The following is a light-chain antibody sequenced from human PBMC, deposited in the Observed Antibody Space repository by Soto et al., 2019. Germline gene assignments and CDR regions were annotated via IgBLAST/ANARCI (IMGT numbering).Light chain of an antibody. V-gene: IGKV3-20*01. CDR3: QQHGSSPPWT. CDR2: GAS. Sequence: EIVLTQSPGTLSLSPGERATLSCRASQSVSSSSLAWYQQKPGQAPRLLIYGASSRATGIPDRFSGSGSGTDFTLTISRLEPEDFAVYYCQQHGSSPPWTFGQGTKVDIK. CDR1: QSVSSSS. J-gene: IGKJ1*01.